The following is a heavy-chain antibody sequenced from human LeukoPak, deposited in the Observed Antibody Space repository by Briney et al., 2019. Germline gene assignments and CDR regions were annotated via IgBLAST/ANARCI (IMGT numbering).Heavy chain of an antibody. CDR1: GYTFTGYY. CDR3: ARESMSGYDRPNHYYYYYMDV. Sequence: GASVKVSCKTSGYTFTGYYMHWVRQAPGQGLEWMGWISAYNGNTNYAQKLQGRVTMTTDTSTSTAYMELRSLRSDDTAVYYCARESMSGYDRPNHYYYYYMDVWGKGTTVTVS. J-gene: IGHJ6*03. V-gene: IGHV1-18*04. CDR2: ISAYNGNT. D-gene: IGHD5-12*01.